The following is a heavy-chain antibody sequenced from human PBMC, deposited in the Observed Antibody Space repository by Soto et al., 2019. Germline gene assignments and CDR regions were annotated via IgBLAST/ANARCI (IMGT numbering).Heavy chain of an antibody. CDR2: IYYSGTT. Sequence: QVQLQESGPGLAKASQTLSLTCTVSGGTITTGGHFWSWIRQYPGKGLEWIGYIYYSGTTHYNPSLKSRVTISIDTSKNQFSLNLSSVTAADTAMYYCARVVSGSYLDYWGQGTLVTVSS. J-gene: IGHJ4*02. CDR1: GGTITTGGHF. CDR3: ARVVSGSYLDY. V-gene: IGHV4-31*03. D-gene: IGHD1-26*01.